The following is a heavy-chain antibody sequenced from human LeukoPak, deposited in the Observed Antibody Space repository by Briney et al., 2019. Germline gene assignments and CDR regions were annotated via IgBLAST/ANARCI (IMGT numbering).Heavy chain of an antibody. V-gene: IGHV3-30*02. CDR1: GFTFSNYV. CDR3: ARGWPQIGPADTAHFDY. J-gene: IGHJ4*02. CDR2: VRYDETTK. Sequence: GGSLRLSCAASGFTFSNYVMHWVRQAPGKGLEWVAFVRYDETTKFYADSVKGRFTISRDNSKTTLYLQMNSLRAEDTAVYYCARGWPQIGPADTAHFDYWGQGTLVTVSS. D-gene: IGHD5-18*01.